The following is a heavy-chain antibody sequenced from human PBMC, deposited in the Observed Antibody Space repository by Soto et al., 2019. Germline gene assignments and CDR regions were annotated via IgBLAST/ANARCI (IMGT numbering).Heavy chain of an antibody. V-gene: IGHV3-11*01. J-gene: IGHJ5*02. CDR1: GFSFSDYY. CDR3: ARRAWITCYYDDWFDT. Sequence: QVQLVESGGGLVKPGGSLRVSCAASGFSFSDYYMTWIRQAPGKGLEWVSYISGSGDNIHYADSVKGRFTISRDNAKNSLYLQMYSLRVEDTAVYYCARRAWITCYYDDWFDTWGQGTLVTVSS. D-gene: IGHD2-15*01. CDR2: ISGSGDNI.